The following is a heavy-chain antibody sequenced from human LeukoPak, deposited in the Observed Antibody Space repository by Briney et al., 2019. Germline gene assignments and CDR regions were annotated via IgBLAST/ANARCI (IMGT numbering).Heavy chain of an antibody. Sequence: AGGSLRLSCAASGFTFSSYSMNWVRQAPGKGLEWVSSISSSSSYIYYADSVKGRLTISTNHAKNSLYLQMNSLRAEDTAVYYCARGPGYEGFWGQGTLVTVSS. CDR3: ARGPGYEGF. J-gene: IGHJ4*02. CDR2: ISSSSSYI. CDR1: GFTFSSYS. D-gene: IGHD5-18*01. V-gene: IGHV3-21*01.